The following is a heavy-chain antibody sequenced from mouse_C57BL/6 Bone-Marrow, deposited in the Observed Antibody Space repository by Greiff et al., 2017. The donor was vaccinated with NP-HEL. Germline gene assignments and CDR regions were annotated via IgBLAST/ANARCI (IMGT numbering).Heavy chain of an antibody. J-gene: IGHJ3*01. CDR3: ASITTEGFAY. Sequence: EVQLVESGGDLVKPGGSLKLSCAASGFTFSSYGMSWVRQTPDKRLEWVATISSGGSYTYYPDSVKGRFTISRDNAKNTLYLQMSSLKSEDTAMYYCASITTEGFAYWGQGTLVTVSA. CDR1: GFTFSSYG. D-gene: IGHD1-2*01. CDR2: ISSGGSYT. V-gene: IGHV5-6*01.